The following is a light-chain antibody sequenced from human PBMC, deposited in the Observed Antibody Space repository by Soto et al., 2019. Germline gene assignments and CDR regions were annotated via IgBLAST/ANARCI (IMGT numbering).Light chain of an antibody. V-gene: IGLV2-14*01. Sequence: QSALTQPASVSGSPGQSIIISCTGTSSDVGGYIYVSWYQHHPGKAPKLMIYEVSNRPSGVSNRFSGSKSGNTASLTISGLQGEDEADYYCSSYTTTTTLEVFGTGTQLTVL. J-gene: IGLJ6*01. CDR2: EVS. CDR3: SSYTTTTTLEV. CDR1: SSDVGGYIY.